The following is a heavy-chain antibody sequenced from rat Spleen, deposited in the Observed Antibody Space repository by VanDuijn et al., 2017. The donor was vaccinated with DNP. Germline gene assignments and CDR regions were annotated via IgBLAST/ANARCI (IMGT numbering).Heavy chain of an antibody. D-gene: IGHD1-11*01. V-gene: IGHV4-2*01. CDR3: VTRGDGSDNWFAY. J-gene: IGHJ3*01. CDR2: INKDSSTI. Sequence: EVKLVESGGGLVQPGRSLKLSCAASGFNFNDYWMGWVRQAPGKGLEWIGEINKDSSTIKYTPSLKDKFTISRDNAQNTLYLQMSKLGSEDTAIYYCVTRGDGSDNWFAYWGQGTLVTVSS. CDR1: GFNFNDYW.